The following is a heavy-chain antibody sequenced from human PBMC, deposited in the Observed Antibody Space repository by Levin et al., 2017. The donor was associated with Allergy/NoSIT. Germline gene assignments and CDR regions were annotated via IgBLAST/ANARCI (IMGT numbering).Heavy chain of an antibody. CDR2: ISYDGSNK. V-gene: IGHV3-30*18. D-gene: IGHD4-17*01. CDR3: AKDLNDGDGYPLGFDP. Sequence: GESLKISCAASGFTFSSYGMHWVRHAPGKGLEWVAVISYDGSNKYYADSVKGRFTISRDNSKNTLYLQMNSLRAEDTAVYYCAKDLNDGDGYPLGFDPWGQGTLVTVSS. CDR1: GFTFSSYG. J-gene: IGHJ5*02.